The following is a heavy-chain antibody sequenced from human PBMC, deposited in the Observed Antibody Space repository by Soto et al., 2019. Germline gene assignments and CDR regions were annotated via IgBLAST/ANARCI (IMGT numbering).Heavy chain of an antibody. CDR1: GDSISSYY. CDR3: ARGVATIGP. D-gene: IGHD5-12*01. Sequence: VQLQESGPRLVKPSETLSLTCTVSGDSISSYYWTWIRQPPGKGLEWIGYIYYSGSTNYNPSLKSRVTISVDTSKNQFSLKLTSVTAADTAVYYCARGVATIGPWGQGTLVTVSS. V-gene: IGHV4-59*01. CDR2: IYYSGST. J-gene: IGHJ5*02.